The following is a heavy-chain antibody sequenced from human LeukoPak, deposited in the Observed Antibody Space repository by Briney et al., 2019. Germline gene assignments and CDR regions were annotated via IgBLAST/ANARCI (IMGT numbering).Heavy chain of an antibody. D-gene: IGHD2-2*02. CDR1: GYTSTGYY. V-gene: IGHV1-2*02. Sequence: ASVKVSCKASGYTSTGYYMHWVRQAPGQGLEWMGWINPNSGGTNYAQKFQGRVTMTRDTSISTAYMELSRLRSDDTAVYYCASDWGLSQLEYCSNTNCYMGAFDIWGQGTMVTVSS. J-gene: IGHJ3*02. CDR3: ASDWGLSQLEYCSNTNCYMGAFDI. CDR2: INPNSGGT.